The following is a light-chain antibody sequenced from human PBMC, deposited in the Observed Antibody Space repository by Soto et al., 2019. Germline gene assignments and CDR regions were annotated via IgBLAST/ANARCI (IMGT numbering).Light chain of an antibody. CDR1: QSVSSSY. CDR2: GAS. Sequence: EIVLTQSPGTLSLSPGERATLSCRASQSVSSSYLAWYQQKPGQAPRLLIYGASSRATGIPDRFSGRGSGKDFTLTISRLEPEDFAVYFCQQYGSSPPKTFGGGTKVDIK. J-gene: IGKJ4*01. V-gene: IGKV3-20*01. CDR3: QQYGSSPPKT.